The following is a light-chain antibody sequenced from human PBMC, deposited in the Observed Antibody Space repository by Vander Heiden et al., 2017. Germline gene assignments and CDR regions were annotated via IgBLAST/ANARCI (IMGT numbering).Light chain of an antibody. CDR3: AAWDDSLNAPWV. CDR2: SNN. CDR1: SSNIGSNT. J-gene: IGLJ3*02. V-gene: IGLV1-44*01. Sequence: QSVLTQPPSASGTPGQRVTISCSGSSSNIGSNTVNWYQQLPGTAPKLLIYSNNQLPSGVPDRFSGSKSGTSASLAISGLQSEDEADYYCAAWDDSLNAPWVFGGGTKLTVL.